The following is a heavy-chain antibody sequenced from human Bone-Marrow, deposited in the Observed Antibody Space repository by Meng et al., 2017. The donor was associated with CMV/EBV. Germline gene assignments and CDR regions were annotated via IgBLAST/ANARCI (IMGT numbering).Heavy chain of an antibody. CDR1: GFTFSSYS. CDR2: ISSSSSYI. V-gene: IGHV3-21*01. Sequence: GGSLRLSCAASGFTFSSYSMNWVRPAPGKGLEWVSSISSSSSYIYYADSVKGRFTISRDNAKNSLYLQMNSLRAEDTAVYYCARMGDLDIVVVPAAIDDAFDIWGQGTMVTVSS. CDR3: ARMGDLDIVVVPAAIDDAFDI. D-gene: IGHD2-2*03. J-gene: IGHJ3*02.